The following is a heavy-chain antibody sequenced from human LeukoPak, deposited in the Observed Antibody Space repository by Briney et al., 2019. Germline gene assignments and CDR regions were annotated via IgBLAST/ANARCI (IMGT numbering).Heavy chain of an antibody. V-gene: IGHV4-4*02. J-gene: IGHJ3*02. CDR1: GGSISSSNW. CDR3: ARVSYSSSWYHDAFDI. CDR2: IYHSGST. Sequence: PSGTLSLTCAVSGGSISSSNWWSWVRQPPGKGLEWIGEIYHSGSTNYNPSLKSRVTISVDKSKNQFSLKLSSVTAADTAVYYCARVSYSSSWYHDAFDIWGQGTMVTVSS. D-gene: IGHD6-13*01.